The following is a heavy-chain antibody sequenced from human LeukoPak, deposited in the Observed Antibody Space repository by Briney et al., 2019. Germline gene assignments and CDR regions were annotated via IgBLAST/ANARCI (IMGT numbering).Heavy chain of an antibody. V-gene: IGHV3-7*05. Sequence: GGSLRLSCAASGFTSSSYWMSWVRQSPGKWLEWVANIKQDGSEKYYVDSVKGRFTISRDNTKNSLYLQMNSLRVEDTAVYYCARYGGNPGTAFDIWGQGTMVTVSS. D-gene: IGHD4-23*01. J-gene: IGHJ3*02. CDR1: GFTSSSYW. CDR2: IKQDGSEK. CDR3: ARYGGNPGTAFDI.